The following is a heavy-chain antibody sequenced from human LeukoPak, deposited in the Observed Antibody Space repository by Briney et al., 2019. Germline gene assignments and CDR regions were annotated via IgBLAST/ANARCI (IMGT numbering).Heavy chain of an antibody. CDR1: GFTFSTYE. CDR3: VRDRGGAYSGDNLFDP. D-gene: IGHD2-21*01. J-gene: IGHJ5*02. Sequence: GGSLRLSCAASGFTFSTYEMNWVRQAPGKGLEWLSYIIGDGTTTQYADSVRDRFTISRDNDKNSLYLQMNSLRADDTAVYYCVRDRGGAYSGDNLFDPWGQGTLVTVSS. CDR2: IIGDGTTT. V-gene: IGHV3-48*03.